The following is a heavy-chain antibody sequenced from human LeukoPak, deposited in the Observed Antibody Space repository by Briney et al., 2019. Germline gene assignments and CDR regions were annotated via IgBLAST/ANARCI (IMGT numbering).Heavy chain of an antibody. V-gene: IGHV1-2*06. CDR2: INPNSGGT. Sequence: GASVKVSCKASGYTFTGYYMHWVRQAPGQGLEWMGRINPNSGGTNYAQKLQGRVTMTRDTSISTAYMELSRLRSDDTAVYYCARGGPRRGYSYGPTKNFDYWGQGTLVTVSS. D-gene: IGHD5-18*01. J-gene: IGHJ4*02. CDR3: ARGGPRRGYSYGPTKNFDY. CDR1: GYTFTGYY.